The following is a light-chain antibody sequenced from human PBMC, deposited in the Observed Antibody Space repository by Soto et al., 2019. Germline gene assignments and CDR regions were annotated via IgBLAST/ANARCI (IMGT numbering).Light chain of an antibody. CDR3: QQRSNRIT. J-gene: IGKJ5*01. Sequence: EKVMRQSPAIVSVSPGDRATLSFRASQSVSSYLAWYQQKPGQAPRLLIYDASNRATGIPARFSGSGSGTDFTLTISSLEPEDFAVYYCQQRSNRITFGQGTRLEIK. V-gene: IGKV3-11*01. CDR2: DAS. CDR1: QSVSSY.